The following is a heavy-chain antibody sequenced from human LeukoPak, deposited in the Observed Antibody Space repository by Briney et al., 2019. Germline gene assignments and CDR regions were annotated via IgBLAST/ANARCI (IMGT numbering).Heavy chain of an antibody. J-gene: IGHJ3*02. CDR2: IYHSGTT. Sequence: SETLSLTCTVSGGSISRSSYYWGWIRQPPGKGLEWIGSIYHSGTTNYNASLKSRVTISVDNSKNQFSLKLNSLTAADTAVYYCVTSIALAGWGAFDIWGQGTMVTVSS. D-gene: IGHD6-19*01. CDR1: GGSISRSSYY. V-gene: IGHV4-39*07. CDR3: VTSIALAGWGAFDI.